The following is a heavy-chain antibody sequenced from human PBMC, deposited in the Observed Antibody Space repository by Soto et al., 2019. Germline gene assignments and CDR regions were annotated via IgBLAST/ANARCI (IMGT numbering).Heavy chain of an antibody. D-gene: IGHD3-16*01. CDR3: AIVVITRYGVFDY. CDR1: GYTFASYG. V-gene: IGHV1-18*01. Sequence: QVQLVQSGAEVKKPGASVKVSCKASGYTFASYGISWVRQAPGQGLEWMGWITGHNGNTNYPQKFQGRVTMTTDASTSAAYMELTSLRSDDTALYYCAIVVITRYGVFDYWGQGTLVTVSS. J-gene: IGHJ4*02. CDR2: ITGHNGNT.